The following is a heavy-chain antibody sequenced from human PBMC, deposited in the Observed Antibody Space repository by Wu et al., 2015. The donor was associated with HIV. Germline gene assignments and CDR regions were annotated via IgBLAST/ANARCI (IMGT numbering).Heavy chain of an antibody. V-gene: IGHV1-18*04. CDR3: ARASNIPPYYMDV. CDR2: INAYNGNT. Sequence: QVQLLQSGAEVKKPGASVMVSCKASGYTFIDYYLYWVRQAPRQGLEWMGWINAYNGNTKYAQKLQVRVAMTTDTYTSTAYMELRGLKSDDTAVYYCARASNIPPYYMDVWGKGTMVTVSS. J-gene: IGHJ6*03. CDR1: GYTFIDYY. D-gene: IGHD2/OR15-2a*01.